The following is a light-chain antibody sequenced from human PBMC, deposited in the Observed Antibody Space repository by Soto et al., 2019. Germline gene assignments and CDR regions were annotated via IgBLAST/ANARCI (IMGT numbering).Light chain of an antibody. J-gene: IGKJ2*01. CDR2: DAS. CDR3: QQYNSYTT. Sequence: DIQMTQSPSTLSASVGDRVTITCRASQSISTWLAWYQQKPGKAPKLLIYDASSLQSGVPSRFSGHGSGTDFTITSSSLQPDDFATYYCQQYNSYTTFGQGTKLEIK. V-gene: IGKV1-5*01. CDR1: QSISTW.